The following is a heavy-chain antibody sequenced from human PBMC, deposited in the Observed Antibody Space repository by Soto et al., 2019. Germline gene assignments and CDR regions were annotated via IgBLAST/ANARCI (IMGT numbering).Heavy chain of an antibody. Sequence: EVQLFESGGGLVQPGGSLRLSCAASGFSFRSYAMSWVRRAPGKGLEWVSALSASGGYTYYADSVKGRFTISRDNSKNMLYLQMNSLRAEDTALYYCVKADYGDYKHDAFDMWGQGTMVSVSS. CDR2: LSASGGYT. CDR3: VKADYGDYKHDAFDM. V-gene: IGHV3-23*01. J-gene: IGHJ3*02. D-gene: IGHD4-17*01. CDR1: GFSFRSYA.